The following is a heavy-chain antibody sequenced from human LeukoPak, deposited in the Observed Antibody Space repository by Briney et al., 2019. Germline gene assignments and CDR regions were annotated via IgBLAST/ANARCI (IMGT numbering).Heavy chain of an antibody. V-gene: IGHV3-30*18. Sequence: PGGSLRLSCAASGVTLSPYGMHWVRQAPGKGLEWVGVISYEGGTQHYADSVKGRFIISRDNPRNTLYLQMNILRTEDTAVYYCAKEGTPHVSTWYDLWGQGTQVIVSS. D-gene: IGHD3-10*01. CDR1: GVTLSPYG. J-gene: IGHJ5*02. CDR2: ISYEGGTQ. CDR3: AKEGTPHVSTWYDL.